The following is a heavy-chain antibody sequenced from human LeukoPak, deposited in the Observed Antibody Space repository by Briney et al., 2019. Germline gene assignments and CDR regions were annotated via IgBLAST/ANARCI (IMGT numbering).Heavy chain of an antibody. CDR1: GGSISSYY. D-gene: IGHD6-13*01. Sequence: PSETLSLTCTVSGGSISSYYWSWIRQPAGKGLEWIGRIYTSGSTNYNPSLKSRVTMSVDTSKNQFSLKLSSVTAAGTAVYYCARDRGFMSSSSWVFDYWGQGTLVTVSS. CDR3: ARDRGFMSSSSWVFDY. V-gene: IGHV4-4*07. J-gene: IGHJ4*02. CDR2: IYTSGST.